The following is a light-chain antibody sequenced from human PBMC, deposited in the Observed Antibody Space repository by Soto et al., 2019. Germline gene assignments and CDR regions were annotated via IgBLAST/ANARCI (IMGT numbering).Light chain of an antibody. CDR2: GAS. V-gene: IGKV3-20*01. Sequence: EIVLTHSPGTLSLSPVERATLSYRASQSVSSSYLAWYQQKPGQAPRLLIYGASSRATGIPDRFSGSGSGTDFTLTISRLEPEDFAVYYCQQYGSSPPTFGQGTKVDIK. J-gene: IGKJ1*01. CDR1: QSVSSSY. CDR3: QQYGSSPPT.